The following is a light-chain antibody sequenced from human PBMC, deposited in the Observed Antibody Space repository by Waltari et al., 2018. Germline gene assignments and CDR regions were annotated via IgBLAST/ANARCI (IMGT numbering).Light chain of an antibody. CDR1: QSVSSY. J-gene: IGKJ1*01. V-gene: IGKV3-11*01. CDR2: DAS. Sequence: EIVLTQSPATLSLSPGERATISCRASQSVSSYLAWYQHKPGQAPRLLIYDASNRATGIPARFSGSGSGTDFTLTISSLEPEDFAVYYCQQRSNWPPTFGQGTKVEI. CDR3: QQRSNWPPT.